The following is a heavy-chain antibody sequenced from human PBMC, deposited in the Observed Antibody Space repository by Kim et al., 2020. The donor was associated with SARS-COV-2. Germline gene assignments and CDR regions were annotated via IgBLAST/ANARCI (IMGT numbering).Heavy chain of an antibody. D-gene: IGHD3-9*01. J-gene: IGHJ6*02. CDR3: ARAHYDILAFYGMDV. Sequence: PSLKSRVTISVDTSKNQFSLKLSSVTAADTAVYYCARAHYDILAFYGMDVCGQGTTVTVSS. V-gene: IGHV4-34*01.